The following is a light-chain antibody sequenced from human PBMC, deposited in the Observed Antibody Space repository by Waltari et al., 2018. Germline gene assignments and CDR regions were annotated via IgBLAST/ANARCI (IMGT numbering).Light chain of an antibody. CDR1: SGHSNSV. Sequence: QLVLTQAPSASASLGASVTLTCTLSSGHSNSVIACHKQPPEKGPRYLIRLNNDGSHRKGDGIPDRFSGSRSGAECYLTISSLQSEDEADYYCQTWGTGVVVFGGGTKLTVL. CDR2: LNNDGSH. CDR3: QTWGTGVVV. V-gene: IGLV4-69*01. J-gene: IGLJ3*02.